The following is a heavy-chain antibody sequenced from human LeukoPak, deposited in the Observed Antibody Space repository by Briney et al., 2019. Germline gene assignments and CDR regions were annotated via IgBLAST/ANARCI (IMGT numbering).Heavy chain of an antibody. CDR3: ASVSVRYFVRLTGFYFDY. Sequence: PGGSLRLFCAASGFAFSSYAMRWVRHAPGKGLEWVSAISGSACSTYYSDSVKGRFTISRDNSKNTLYLQMDSLRAEDTAVYYCASVSVRYFVRLTGFYFDYCGQGTLVTVSS. CDR1: GFAFSSYA. J-gene: IGHJ4*02. CDR2: ISGSACST. D-gene: IGHD3-9*01. V-gene: IGHV3-23*01.